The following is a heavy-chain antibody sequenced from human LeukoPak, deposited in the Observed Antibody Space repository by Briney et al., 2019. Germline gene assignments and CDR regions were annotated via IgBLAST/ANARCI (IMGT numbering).Heavy chain of an antibody. Sequence: ASVKFSCKASGYTFTSYYMHWVRQAPGQGLEWMGIINPSGGTSYAQKLQGRITMTRDTSTSTLYMELSSLRSEDTAVYYCAREGVAGTGLDYWGQGTLVTVSS. J-gene: IGHJ4*02. CDR2: INPSGGT. D-gene: IGHD6-13*01. V-gene: IGHV1-46*01. CDR3: AREGVAGTGLDY. CDR1: GYTFTSYY.